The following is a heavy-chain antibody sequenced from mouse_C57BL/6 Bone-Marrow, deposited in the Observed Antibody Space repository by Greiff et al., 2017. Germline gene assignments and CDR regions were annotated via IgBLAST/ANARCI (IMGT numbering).Heavy chain of an antibody. J-gene: IGHJ1*03. V-gene: IGHV5-4*01. CDR2: ISDGGSYT. D-gene: IGHD1-1*01. Sequence: DVKLVESGGGLVKPGGSLKLSCAASGFTFSSYAMSWVRQTPEKRLEWVATISDGGSYTYYPDNVKGRFTISRDNAKNNLYLQMSHLRSEDTAMYYCARDYNYGGRRYFDVWGTGTTVTVSS. CDR3: ARDYNYGGRRYFDV. CDR1: GFTFSSYA.